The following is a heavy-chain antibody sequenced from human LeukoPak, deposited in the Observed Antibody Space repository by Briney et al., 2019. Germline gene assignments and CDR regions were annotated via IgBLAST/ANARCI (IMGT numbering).Heavy chain of an antibody. CDR1: GYTFTSYG. CDR2: ISAYNGNT. J-gene: IGHJ6*02. CDR3: ARAYYGSGSGGMDV. D-gene: IGHD3-10*01. Sequence: ASVKVSCKASGYTFTSYGISWVRQAPGQGLEWMGWISAYNGNTNYAQKLQGRVTMTTDTSTSTAYMELRSLRSDDTAVYYCARAYYGSGSGGMDVWGQGTTVTVSS. V-gene: IGHV1-18*01.